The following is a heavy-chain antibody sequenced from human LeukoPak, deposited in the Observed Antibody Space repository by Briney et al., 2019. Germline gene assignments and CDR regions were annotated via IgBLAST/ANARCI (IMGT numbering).Heavy chain of an antibody. V-gene: IGHV3-74*01. Sequence: GGSLRLSCTASGFTFRSYWMHWVRQIPGKGLMWVSRISDDGSSASYADSMKGRFTISRDNAKNSLYLQMNSLRVEDTAIYYCARISRGELPTFWGQGTLVIVSS. CDR2: ISDDGSSA. D-gene: IGHD1-7*01. CDR3: ARISRGELPTF. J-gene: IGHJ4*02. CDR1: GFTFRSYW.